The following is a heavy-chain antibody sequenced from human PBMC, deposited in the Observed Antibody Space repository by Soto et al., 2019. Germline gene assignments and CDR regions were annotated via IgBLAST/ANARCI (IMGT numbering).Heavy chain of an antibody. CDR2: ISYDGGNK. J-gene: IGHJ4*02. V-gene: IGHV3-30-3*01. Sequence: QVQLVESGGGVVQPGRSLRLSCAASGFTFSSYAMHWVRQAPGKGLEWVAVISYDGGNKYYADSVKGRFTISRDNSKNTLYLQMNSLRAEDTAVYYCARDPGSGSYLDYWGQGTLVTVSS. CDR1: GFTFSSYA. CDR3: ARDPGSGSYLDY. D-gene: IGHD3-10*01.